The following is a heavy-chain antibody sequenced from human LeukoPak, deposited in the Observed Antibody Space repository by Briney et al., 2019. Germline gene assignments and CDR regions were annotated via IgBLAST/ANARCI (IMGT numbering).Heavy chain of an antibody. J-gene: IGHJ4*02. CDR3: ARHKLGYCSGGSCSFDY. CDR2: IYYSGST. V-gene: IGHV4-39*01. D-gene: IGHD2-15*01. Sequence: SETLSLTCTVSGGSISSSSYYWGWIRQPPGKGLEWIGSIYYSGSTYYNPSLKSRVTISVDTSKNRFSLKLSSVTAADTAVYYCARHKLGYCSGGSCSFDYRGQGTLVTVSS. CDR1: GGSISSSSYY.